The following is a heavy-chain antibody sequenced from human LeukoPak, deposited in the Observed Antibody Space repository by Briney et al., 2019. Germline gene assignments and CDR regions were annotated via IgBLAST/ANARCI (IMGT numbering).Heavy chain of an antibody. CDR3: ATSRGFNFGFDY. J-gene: IGHJ4*02. V-gene: IGHV1-46*01. CDR1: GYIFTSFY. D-gene: IGHD5-18*01. CDR2: INPSGGNT. Sequence: ASVKVSCKASGYIFTSFYMHWVRQAPGQGLEWMGIINPSGGNTGYAQKFQGRVTMTRDTSTSTVYMELSSLRSEDTAMYYCATSRGFNFGFDYWGQGTLVTVSS.